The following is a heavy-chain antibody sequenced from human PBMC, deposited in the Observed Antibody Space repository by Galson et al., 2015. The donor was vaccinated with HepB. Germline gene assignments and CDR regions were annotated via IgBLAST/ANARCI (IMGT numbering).Heavy chain of an antibody. Sequence: SLRLSCAASGFTFSSYWMSWARQAPGKGLEWVANIKQDGSEKYYVDSVKGRFTISRDNAMNSLYLQMNSLRAEDTAVYYCARDGSWVKTDYWGQGTLVTVSS. CDR1: GFTFSSYW. D-gene: IGHD2-2*03. V-gene: IGHV3-7*01. CDR3: ARDGSWVKTDY. J-gene: IGHJ4*02. CDR2: IKQDGSEK.